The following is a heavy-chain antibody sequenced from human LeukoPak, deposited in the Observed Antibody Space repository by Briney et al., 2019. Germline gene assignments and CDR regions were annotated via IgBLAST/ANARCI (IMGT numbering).Heavy chain of an antibody. J-gene: IGHJ1*01. D-gene: IGHD3-22*01. CDR3: ASVGGYSTQYFQH. CDR1: GGTFSSYA. Sequence: ASVKVSCKASGGTFSSYAISWVRQAPGQGLEWMGGIIPIFGTANYAQKFQGRVTITTDESTSTAYMELSSLRSEDTAVYYCASVGGYSTQYFQHWGQGTLVTVPS. V-gene: IGHV1-69*05. CDR2: IIPIFGTA.